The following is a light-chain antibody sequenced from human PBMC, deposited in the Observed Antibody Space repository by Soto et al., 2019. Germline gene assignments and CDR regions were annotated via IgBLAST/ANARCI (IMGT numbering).Light chain of an antibody. Sequence: EIVMTQSPATLSVSPGERATLSCRASQSVSSNLAWYQQKPGQAPRLLIYGASTRATGIPARFSGSGSGTEFTLTISSLQSEDFAVYYCQCEITFGGGTKVEIK. V-gene: IGKV3-15*01. CDR2: GAS. CDR1: QSVSSN. CDR3: QCEIT. J-gene: IGKJ4*01.